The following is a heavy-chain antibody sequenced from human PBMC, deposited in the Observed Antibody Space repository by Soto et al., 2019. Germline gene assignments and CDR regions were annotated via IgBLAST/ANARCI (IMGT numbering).Heavy chain of an antibody. D-gene: IGHD4-17*01. CDR2: IWYDGSNK. V-gene: IGHV3-33*01. CDR3: ARERDGYGVFDREEKGYYCYGIDV. J-gene: IGHJ6*02. Sequence: HPGGSLRLSCAASGFTFSSYGMHWVRQAPGKGLEWVAVIWYDGSNKYYADSVKGRFTISRDNSKNTLYLQMNSLRAEDTAVYYCARERDGYGVFDREEKGYYCYGIDVWGQGTTVTVS. CDR1: GFTFSSYG.